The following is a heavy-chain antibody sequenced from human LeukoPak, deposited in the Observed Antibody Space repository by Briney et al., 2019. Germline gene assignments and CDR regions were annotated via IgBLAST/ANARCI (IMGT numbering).Heavy chain of an antibody. CDR1: GDSISSSSSFY. D-gene: IGHD2-8*01. V-gene: IGHV4-39*07. CDR3: ARRMVYASGGSWFDP. CDR2: SNHIGTT. J-gene: IGHJ5*02. Sequence: SETVSLTCSVSGDSISSSSSFYWAWIRQPPGKGLEWIGSSNHIGTTYNNPSLKSRVTISVDTSSNQFSLKMRSVTAADTAVYYCARRMVYASGGSWFDPRGQGLRVIVSS.